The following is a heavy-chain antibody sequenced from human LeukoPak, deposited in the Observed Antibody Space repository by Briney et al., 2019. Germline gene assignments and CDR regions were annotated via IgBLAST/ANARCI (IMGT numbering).Heavy chain of an antibody. CDR2: IYPGDSDT. V-gene: IGHV5-51*01. D-gene: IGHD3-10*01. CDR1: AYSSTSYW. J-gene: IGHJ4*02. CDR3: ARFGSNFDY. Sequence: KVTCKGSAYSSTSYWISWVRQMPEKGLEWMGIIYPGDSDTRYSPSFQGQVTIAADKSISTAYLQWSSLKASDTATYYCARFGSNFDYWGQGTLVTVSS.